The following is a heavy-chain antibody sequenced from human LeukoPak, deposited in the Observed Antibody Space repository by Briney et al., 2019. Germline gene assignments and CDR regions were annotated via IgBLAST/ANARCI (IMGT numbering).Heavy chain of an antibody. CDR3: ARHNLAAAGLYYFDY. CDR2: IYHSGST. CDR1: GYSISSGYY. V-gene: IGHV4-38-2*01. J-gene: IGHJ4*02. D-gene: IGHD6-13*01. Sequence: SETLSLTCAVSGYSISSGYYWGWIRQPPGKGLGWIVSIYHSGSTYYNPSLKSRVTISVATSKNQFSLKLSSVTAADTAVYYCARHNLAAAGLYYFDYWGQGTLVTVSS.